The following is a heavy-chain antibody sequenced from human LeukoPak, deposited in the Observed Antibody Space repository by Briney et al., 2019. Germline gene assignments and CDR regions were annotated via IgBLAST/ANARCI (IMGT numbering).Heavy chain of an antibody. D-gene: IGHD3-22*01. Sequence: ASVKVSCKASGYTFTSYDINWVRQATGQGLEWMGWMNPNSGNTGYAQKFQGRVTMTRNTSISTAYMELSSLRSEDTAVYHCARGYYDSSGYSVNFDYWGQGTLVTVSS. J-gene: IGHJ4*02. CDR3: ARGYYDSSGYSVNFDY. CDR1: GYTFTSYD. V-gene: IGHV1-8*01. CDR2: MNPNSGNT.